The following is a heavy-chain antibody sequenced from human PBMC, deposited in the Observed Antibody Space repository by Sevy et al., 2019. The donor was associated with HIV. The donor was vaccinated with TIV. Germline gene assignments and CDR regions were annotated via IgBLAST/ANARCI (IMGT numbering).Heavy chain of an antibody. CDR2: INPNSGGT. D-gene: IGHD2-15*01. CDR1: GYTFTGYY. J-gene: IGHJ3*02. V-gene: IGHV1-2*02. Sequence: ASVKVSCKASGYTFTGYYMHWVRQAPGQGLEWMGWINPNSGGTNYAQKFQGRVTMTRDTSTSTAYMELSRLRSDDTAVYYCARPSCSGGSCYSDAFDIWGQGTMVTVSS. CDR3: ARPSCSGGSCYSDAFDI.